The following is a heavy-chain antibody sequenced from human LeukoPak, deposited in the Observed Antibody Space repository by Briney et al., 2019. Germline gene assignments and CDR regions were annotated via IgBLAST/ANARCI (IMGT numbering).Heavy chain of an antibody. CDR1: GYTFTGYY. J-gene: IGHJ4*02. D-gene: IGHD6-19*01. CDR2: INPNSGGT. Sequence: ASVKVSCKASGYTFTGYYMHWVRQAPGQGLEWMGWINPNSGGTNYAQKFQGRVTMTRDTSISTAYMELSRLRSDDTAVYYCARDWAVAGESPFDYWGQGTLVTVSS. CDR3: ARDWAVAGESPFDY. V-gene: IGHV1-2*02.